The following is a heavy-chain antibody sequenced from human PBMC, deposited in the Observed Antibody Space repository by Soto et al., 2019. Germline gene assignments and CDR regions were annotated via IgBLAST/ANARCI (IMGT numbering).Heavy chain of an antibody. V-gene: IGHV3-7*01. J-gene: IGHJ3*02. Sequence: GGSLRLSCAASGFTFSSYWMSWVRQAPGKGLEWVANIKQDGSEKYYVDSVKGRFTISRDNAKNSLYLQMNSLRAEDTAVYYCASWSGYYTWAFDIWGQGTMVTVSS. CDR2: IKQDGSEK. CDR3: ASWSGYYTWAFDI. CDR1: GFTFSSYW. D-gene: IGHD3-3*01.